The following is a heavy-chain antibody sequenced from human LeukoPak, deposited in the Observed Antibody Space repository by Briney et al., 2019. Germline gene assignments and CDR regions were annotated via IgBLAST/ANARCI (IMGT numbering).Heavy chain of an antibody. CDR3: ARGGRLYYYDSSGYYRPTKYFDY. D-gene: IGHD3-22*01. V-gene: IGHV4-34*01. Sequence: PSETLSLTCAVYGGSFSGYYWSWIRQPPGKGLEWIGEINHSGSTNYNPSLKSRVTISVDTSKNQFSLKLSSVTAADTAAYYCARGGRLYYYDSSGYYRPTKYFDYWGQGTLVTVSS. J-gene: IGHJ4*02. CDR2: INHSGST. CDR1: GGSFSGYY.